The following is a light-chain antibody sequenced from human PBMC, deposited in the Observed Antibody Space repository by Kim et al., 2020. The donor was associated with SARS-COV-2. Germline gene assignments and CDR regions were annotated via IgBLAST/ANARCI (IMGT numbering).Light chain of an antibody. CDR2: AAS. CDR1: QSISSF. J-gene: IGKJ1*01. CDR3: QQSYSTPPT. Sequence: DIQMPQSPSSLSASVGDRVTITCRASQSISSFLNWYQQKPGKAPNLLIYAASTLQSGVPSRFSGSGSGTDFTLTISSLQPEDFATYYCQQSYSTPPTFGQGTKVDIK. V-gene: IGKV1-39*01.